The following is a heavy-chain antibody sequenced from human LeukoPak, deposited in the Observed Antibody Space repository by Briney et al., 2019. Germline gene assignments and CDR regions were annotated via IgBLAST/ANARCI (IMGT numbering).Heavy chain of an antibody. Sequence: GGSLRLSCAASGFTFSTYGTNWVRQAPGQGLEWVSAISGSDNNTYYADSVKGRFTISRDTSKNTLYLQMNNLRAEDTAVYYCANAADGYNYFPDDYWGQGTLVTVSS. CDR2: ISGSDNNT. CDR1: GFTFSTYG. V-gene: IGHV3-23*01. J-gene: IGHJ4*02. CDR3: ANAADGYNYFPDDY. D-gene: IGHD5-24*01.